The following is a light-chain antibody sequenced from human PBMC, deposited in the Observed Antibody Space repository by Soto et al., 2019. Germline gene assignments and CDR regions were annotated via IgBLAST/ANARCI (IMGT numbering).Light chain of an antibody. CDR2: EVS. V-gene: IGLV2-8*01. Sequence: QSALTQPPSASGSPGQSVTISCTGTSSDVGDYTYVSWYQHHPGKAPKLMIYEVSQRPSGVPDRFSGSKSGNTASLTVSGLQAEDEADYYCRSYVGSNTLVFGGGTKLTVL. J-gene: IGLJ2*01. CDR3: RSYVGSNTLV. CDR1: SSDVGDYTY.